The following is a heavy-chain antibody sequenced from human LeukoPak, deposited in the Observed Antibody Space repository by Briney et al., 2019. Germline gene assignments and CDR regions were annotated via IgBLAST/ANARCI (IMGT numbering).Heavy chain of an antibody. J-gene: IGHJ5*01. Sequence: GESRMISCKGSGYSFTSYWIGWVRQMPGKGLEWMGIIYPGDSDTRYSPSFQGQVTISADKSIRTAYLQWSSLKASDTAMYYCARQAPAYYYDSSGAPGDNWFDSSGQGTVAIVSS. D-gene: IGHD3-22*01. CDR3: ARQAPAYYYDSSGAPGDNWFDS. CDR2: IYPGDSDT. CDR1: GYSFTSYW. V-gene: IGHV5-51*01.